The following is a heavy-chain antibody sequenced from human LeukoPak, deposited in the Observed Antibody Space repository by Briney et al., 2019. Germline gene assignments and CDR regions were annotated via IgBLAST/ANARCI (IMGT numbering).Heavy chain of an antibody. CDR2: ISGSGGST. D-gene: IGHD3-22*01. CDR3: AKGWYYDSSGYYFATDYYYYMDV. V-gene: IGHV3-23*01. CDR1: GFTFSSYA. Sequence: PGGSLRLSCAASGFTFSSYAMSWVRQAPGKGPEWVSAISGSGGSTYYADSVKGRFTISRDNSKNTLYLQMNSLRAEDTAVYYCAKGWYYDSSGYYFATDYYYYMDVWGKGTTVTVSS. J-gene: IGHJ6*03.